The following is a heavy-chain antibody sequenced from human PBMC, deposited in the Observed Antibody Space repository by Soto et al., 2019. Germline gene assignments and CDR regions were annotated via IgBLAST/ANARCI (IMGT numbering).Heavy chain of an antibody. Sequence: SETLSLTCVVSGDSVSSGYYWGWIRQPPGKGLEWIGSIHHTGSTYYNPSLKSRVTISMDTSKNQFSLTQKSVTATDTAVYYCARGIGPGAINMAPDYWGQGSLVTVSS. J-gene: IGHJ4*02. CDR3: ARGIGPGAINMAPDY. D-gene: IGHD2-21*01. CDR1: GDSVSSGYY. V-gene: IGHV4-38-2*01. CDR2: IHHTGST.